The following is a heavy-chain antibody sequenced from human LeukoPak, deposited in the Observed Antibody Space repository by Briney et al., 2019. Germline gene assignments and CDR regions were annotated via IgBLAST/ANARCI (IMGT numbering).Heavy chain of an antibody. V-gene: IGHV4-4*07. J-gene: IGHJ5*02. CDR2: IYTSGST. D-gene: IGHD6-13*01. CDR1: GGSISSYY. CDR3: ARHGPFRQQLVPDNWFDP. Sequence: SETLSLTCTVSGGSISSYYWSWIRQPAGKGLEWIGRIYTSGSTNYNPSLKSRVTMSVDTSKNQFSLKLSSVTAADTAVYYCARHGPFRQQLVPDNWFDPWGQGTLVTVSS.